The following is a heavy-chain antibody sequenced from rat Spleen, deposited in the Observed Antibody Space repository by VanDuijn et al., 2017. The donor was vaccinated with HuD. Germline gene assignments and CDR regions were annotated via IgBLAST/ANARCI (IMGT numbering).Heavy chain of an antibody. CDR3: TRENWELDG. J-gene: IGHJ2*01. CDR1: GFSFSDFD. V-gene: IGHV5S23*01. CDR2: ISTGDDDT. Sequence: EVQLVESGGGLVHPGRSLKLSGAASGFSFSDFDMAWVRQAPTKGLEWVASISTGDDDTYYRDSVKGRFTISRDDEESTLYLQMNSLRSEDTATYYCTRENWELDGWGQGVMVTVSS. D-gene: IGHD5-1*01.